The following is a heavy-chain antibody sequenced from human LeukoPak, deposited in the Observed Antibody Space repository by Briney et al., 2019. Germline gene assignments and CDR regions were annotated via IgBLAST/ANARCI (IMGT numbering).Heavy chain of an antibody. J-gene: IGHJ4*02. CDR2: ISEDGTKK. Sequence: GGSLRLSCAASGFSFSFYGMHCVRQAPGKGLEWVAVISEDGTKKNYAESVKGRFTISRDNSNNTVYLQMNSLRAEDTAVYCCAKDRETTSSGTFGNWGQGTLVTVSS. CDR1: GFSFSFYG. CDR3: AKDRETTSSGTFGN. D-gene: IGHD6-13*01. V-gene: IGHV3-30*18.